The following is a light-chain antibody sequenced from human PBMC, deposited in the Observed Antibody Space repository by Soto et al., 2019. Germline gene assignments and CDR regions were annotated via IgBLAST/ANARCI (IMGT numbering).Light chain of an antibody. CDR1: SSNIESNS. CDR3: ATWDDSLNGVV. CDR2: SNN. V-gene: IGLV1-44*01. J-gene: IGLJ2*01. Sequence: QSVLTQPPSASGTPGQRVTISCSGSSSNIESNSVNWYQQLPGTAPKLLIYSNNQRPSGVPDRFSGSKSGTSASLAISGLQSDDEADYYCATWDDSLNGVVVGGGTKLTVL.